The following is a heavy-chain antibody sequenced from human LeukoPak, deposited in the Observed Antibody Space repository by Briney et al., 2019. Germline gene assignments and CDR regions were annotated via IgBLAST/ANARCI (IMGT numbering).Heavy chain of an antibody. J-gene: IGHJ4*02. CDR2: INHRRST. CDR1: GGSFSGYY. Sequence: SETLSLTCAVYGGSFSGYYWSWIRQPPGGGREWIGEINHRRSTNHNPSPKSRDTISVDTSKNPFSLKQSSVTAPDTGVYYCARGVNSGYFDYCGQGTLVTVSS. D-gene: IGHD1-26*01. CDR3: ARGVNSGYFDY. V-gene: IGHV4-34*01.